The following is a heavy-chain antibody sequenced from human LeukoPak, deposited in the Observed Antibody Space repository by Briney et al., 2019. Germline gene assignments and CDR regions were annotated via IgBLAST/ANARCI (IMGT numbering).Heavy chain of an antibody. D-gene: IGHD2-15*01. Sequence: GGSLRLSCAASGFTFSSYSMNWVRQAPGKGLEWVSYISSSSSTIYYADSVKGRFTISRDNAKNSLYLQMNSLRAEDTAVYYCARAVGYCSGGSCLGYDAFDIWGRGTMVTVSS. J-gene: IGHJ3*02. CDR1: GFTFSSYS. V-gene: IGHV3-48*01. CDR3: ARAVGYCSGGSCLGYDAFDI. CDR2: ISSSSSTI.